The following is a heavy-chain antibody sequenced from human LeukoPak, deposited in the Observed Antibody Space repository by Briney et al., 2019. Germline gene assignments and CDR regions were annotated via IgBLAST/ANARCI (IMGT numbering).Heavy chain of an antibody. J-gene: IGHJ1*01. D-gene: IGHD3-16*01. CDR1: GFTFSSHG. CDR3: AKDDDWGRYKH. Sequence: GGPLRLSCAASGFTFSSHGMNWVRQAPGKGLEWVSGISPSGGITYYTDSVKGRFTISRDNSKNTQSLQMNSLRAEDTAVYYCAKDDDWGRYKHWGQGTLVTVSS. V-gene: IGHV3-23*01. CDR2: ISPSGGIT.